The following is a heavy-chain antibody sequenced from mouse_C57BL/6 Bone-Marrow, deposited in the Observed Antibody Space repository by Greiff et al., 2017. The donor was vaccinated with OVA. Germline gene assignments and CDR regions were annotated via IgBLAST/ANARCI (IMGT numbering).Heavy chain of an antibody. D-gene: IGHD2-2*01. CDR3: ARSRLRPLAY. CDR1: GFTFKNSY. J-gene: IGHJ3*01. Sequence: EVQLVQSVAELVRPGASVKFSCTASGFTFKNSYMPWVRQRPEQGLEWIGKIDPADGNTKYVPTFQGQATITADTSYNTAYLQRSSLTSEDTAIYYCARSRLRPLAYGGQGTLATVSA. V-gene: IGHV14-3*01. CDR2: IDPADGNT.